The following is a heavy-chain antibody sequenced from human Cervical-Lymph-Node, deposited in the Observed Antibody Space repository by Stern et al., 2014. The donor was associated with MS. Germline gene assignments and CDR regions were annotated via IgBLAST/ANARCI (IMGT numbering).Heavy chain of an antibody. CDR3: PTDKVAYNWNSVWRSFDH. CDR2: IKIRTDGGST. CDR1: GFSFSNSW. V-gene: IGHV3-15*01. J-gene: IGHJ4*02. Sequence: VQLVESGGGLVKPGESLRLSCAASGFSFSNSWMSWVRQAPGKGLEWVGRIKIRTDGGSTDYAAPVKGRFTISRDDSINTLYLHMNSLRTEDTAVYYCPTDKVAYNWNSVWRSFDHWGQGTLVTVSS. D-gene: IGHD1-7*01.